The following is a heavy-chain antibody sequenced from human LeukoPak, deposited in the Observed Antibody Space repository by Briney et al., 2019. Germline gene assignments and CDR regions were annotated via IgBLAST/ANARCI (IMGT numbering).Heavy chain of an antibody. CDR1: GYSISSGYY. V-gene: IGHV4-38-2*02. Sequence: SETLSLTCAVSGYSISSGYYWGWIRQPPGKGLEWIGSIYHSGSTLYNPSLKSRVTISVDTSKTQFSLNLSSETAADTAVYYCARDTGSSSGGGSGMDVWGKGTTVTVSS. D-gene: IGHD6-13*01. CDR2: IYHSGST. J-gene: IGHJ6*04. CDR3: ARDTGSSSGGGSGMDV.